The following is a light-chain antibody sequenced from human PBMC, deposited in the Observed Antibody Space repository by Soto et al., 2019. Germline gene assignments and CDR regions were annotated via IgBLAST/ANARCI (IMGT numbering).Light chain of an antibody. J-gene: IGLJ1*01. CDR2: ENA. Sequence: QSVLTQPPSVSAAPGQKVTISCSGSNSNIGNNYVYWYQQFPGAAPKLLVYENAKRASGIPDRFSGSKSATAATLAITGIQTGDEADYYCGTWDSGLSGFVFGSGTKLTVL. CDR3: GTWDSGLSGFV. V-gene: IGLV1-51*02. CDR1: NSNIGNNY.